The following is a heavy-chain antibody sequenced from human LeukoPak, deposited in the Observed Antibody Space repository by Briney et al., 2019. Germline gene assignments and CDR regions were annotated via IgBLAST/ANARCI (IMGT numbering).Heavy chain of an antibody. Sequence: SETLSLTCTVSGGSISSHYWSWIRQPPGKGLEWIGYIYYSGSTNYNPSLKSRVTISVDTSKNQFSLKLSSVTAADTAVYYCARGAPGGSGRYFQHWGQGTLVTVSS. CDR2: IYYSGST. D-gene: IGHD3-10*01. J-gene: IGHJ1*01. CDR1: GGSISSHY. V-gene: IGHV4-59*11. CDR3: ARGAPGGSGRYFQH.